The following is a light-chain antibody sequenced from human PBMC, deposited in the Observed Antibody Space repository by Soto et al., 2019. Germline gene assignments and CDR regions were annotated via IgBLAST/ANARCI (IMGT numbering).Light chain of an antibody. CDR3: HQYNNFWT. J-gene: IGKJ1*01. CDR2: TAS. CDR1: QSISGY. V-gene: IGKV1-39*01. Sequence: DIQMTQSPSSLSASFGDRVPITFRASQSISGYLNWYQQKPGRAPKLLIYTASSLQSGVPSRFSGSGSGTEFTLTISSLQSEDFGLYYCHQYNNFWTFGQGTKVDNK.